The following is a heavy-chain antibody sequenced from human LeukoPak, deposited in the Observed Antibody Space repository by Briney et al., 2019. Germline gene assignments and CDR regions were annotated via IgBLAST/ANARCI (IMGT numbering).Heavy chain of an antibody. CDR2: IYHSGST. CDR1: GGSISSSNW. CDR3: ARDPVVVVAATVFDY. D-gene: IGHD2-15*01. Sequence: SGTLSLTCAVSGGSISSSNWWSWVRQPPGKGLEWIGEIYHSGSTNYNPSLKSRVTISVDKSKNQFSLKLSSVTAADTAVYYCARDPVVVVAATVFDYWGQGTLATVSS. J-gene: IGHJ4*02. V-gene: IGHV4-4*02.